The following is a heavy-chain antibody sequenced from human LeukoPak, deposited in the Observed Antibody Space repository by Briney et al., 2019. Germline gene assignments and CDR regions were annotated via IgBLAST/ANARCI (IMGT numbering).Heavy chain of an antibody. Sequence: GGSLRLSXAASGFTFSRYAMSWVRPAPGSGREWVSAIRGSGGSTYYADSVKGRFTISRDNSKNTLYLQMNSLRAEDTAVYYCANPKSPYYDFWSGYYQFDYWGQGTLVTVSS. J-gene: IGHJ4*02. V-gene: IGHV3-23*01. CDR1: GFTFSRYA. CDR3: ANPKSPYYDFWSGYYQFDY. CDR2: IRGSGGST. D-gene: IGHD3-3*01.